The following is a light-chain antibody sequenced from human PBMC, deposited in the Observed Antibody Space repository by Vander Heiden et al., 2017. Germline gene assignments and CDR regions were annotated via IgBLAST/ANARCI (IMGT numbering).Light chain of an antibody. CDR1: SSDVGGYKY. Sequence: QSALTQPPSASGSPGQSVPISCTGTSSDVGGYKYVSWYRQHPGKAPKLMLYEVNKRPSGVPDRFSGSKSGNTASLTVSGLQAEDEADDYCSSYAGINKVRFGGGTKLTVL. CDR2: EVN. V-gene: IGLV2-8*01. J-gene: IGLJ2*01. CDR3: SSYAGINKVR.